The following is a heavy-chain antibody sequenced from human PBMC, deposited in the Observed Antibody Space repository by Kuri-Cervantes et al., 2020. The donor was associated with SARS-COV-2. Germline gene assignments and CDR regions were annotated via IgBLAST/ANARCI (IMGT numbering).Heavy chain of an antibody. V-gene: IGHV3-23*01. CDR1: GFTLSSYA. CDR3: AKEGRVPAARYYYYGMDV. D-gene: IGHD2-2*01. CDR2: ISGSGGST. J-gene: IGHJ6*02. Sequence: GESLKISCAASGFTLSSYAMSWVRQAPGKGLEWVSAISGSGGSTYYADSVKGRFTISRDNSKNTLYLQMNSLRAEDTAVYYCAKEGRVPAARYYYYGMDVWGQGTTVTVSS.